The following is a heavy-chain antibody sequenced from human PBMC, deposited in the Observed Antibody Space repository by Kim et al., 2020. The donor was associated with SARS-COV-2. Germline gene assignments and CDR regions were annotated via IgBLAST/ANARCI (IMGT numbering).Heavy chain of an antibody. V-gene: IGHV1-18*01. CDR3: ARVYCSGGSCAAFDY. CDR2: ISAYNGNT. D-gene: IGHD2-15*01. CDR1: GYTFTSYG. Sequence: ASVKVSCKASGYTFTSYGISWVRQAPGQGLEWMGWISAYNGNTNYAQKLQGRVTMTTDTSTSTAYMELRSLRSDDTAVYYCARVYCSGGSCAAFDYWGQGTLVTVSS. J-gene: IGHJ4*02.